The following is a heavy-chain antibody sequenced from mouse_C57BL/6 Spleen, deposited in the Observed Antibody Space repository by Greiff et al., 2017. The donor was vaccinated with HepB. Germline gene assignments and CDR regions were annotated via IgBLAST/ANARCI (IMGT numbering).Heavy chain of an antibody. CDR1: GFNIKDDY. D-gene: IGHD1-1*01. CDR3: TRYYGTYYAMDY. CDR2: IDPENGDT. J-gene: IGHJ4*01. Sequence: DVKLQESGAELVRPGASVKLSCTASGFNIKDDYMHWVKQRPEQGLEWIGWIDPENGDTEYASKFQGKATITADTSSNTAYLQLSSLTSEDTAVYYCTRYYGTYYAMDYWGQGTSVTVSS. V-gene: IGHV14-4*01.